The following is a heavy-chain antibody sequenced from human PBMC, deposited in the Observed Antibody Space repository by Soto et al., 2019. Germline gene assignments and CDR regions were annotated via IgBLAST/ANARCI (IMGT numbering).Heavy chain of an antibody. CDR2: TYYSGST. V-gene: IGHV4-39*01. CDR3: ARHARHYDFWSGYYLPFDY. D-gene: IGHD3-3*01. J-gene: IGHJ4*02. Sequence: QLQLQESGPGLVKPSETLSLTCTVSGGSISSSSYYWGWIRQPQGKGLEGIGGTYYSGSTYSNPARKGRGTISVDTSKNQFSLKLSSVTAADTAVYYCARHARHYDFWSGYYLPFDYWGQGTLVTVSS. CDR1: GGSISSSSYY.